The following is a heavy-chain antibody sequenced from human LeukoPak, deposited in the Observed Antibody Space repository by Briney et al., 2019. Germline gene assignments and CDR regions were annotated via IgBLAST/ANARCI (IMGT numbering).Heavy chain of an antibody. V-gene: IGHV4-4*07. J-gene: IGHJ6*03. CDR3: ARDSSGWYDYYYYMDV. D-gene: IGHD6-19*01. CDR2: TYTSGST. Sequence: SETLSLTCTVSGGSISSYYWSWIRQPAGKGLEWIGRTYTSGSTNYNPSLKSRVTMSVDTSKNQFSLKVSSVTAADTAVYYCARDSSGWYDYYYYMDVWGKGTTVTISS. CDR1: GGSISSYY.